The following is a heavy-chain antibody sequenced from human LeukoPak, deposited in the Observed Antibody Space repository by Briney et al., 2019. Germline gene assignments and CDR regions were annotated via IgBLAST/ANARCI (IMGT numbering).Heavy chain of an antibody. D-gene: IGHD1-26*01. CDR3: AEDSSSGTYFDY. CDR1: GFTFSTYD. CDR2: ISGSGGST. J-gene: IGHJ4*02. Sequence: GGSLRLSCAVSGFTFSTYDMSWVRQAPGKGLEWVSAISGSGGSTYYADSVKGRFTISRDNSKNTLYLQLKSLRAEDTAVYYCAEDSSSGTYFDYWGQGTLVTVSS. V-gene: IGHV3-23*01.